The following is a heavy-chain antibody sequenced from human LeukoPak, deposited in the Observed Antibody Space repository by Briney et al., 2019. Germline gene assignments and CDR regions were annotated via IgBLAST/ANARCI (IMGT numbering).Heavy chain of an antibody. CDR3: AKTNTGFWSGYFTF. CDR1: GFTFSSYA. J-gene: IGHJ4*02. Sequence: GGSLRLSCAASGFTFSSYAMAWVRQAPGKGLEWVSAISGSGGTTYYADSAKGRFTISRDNSKNTLDLQMNSLRAEDTAVYYCAKTNTGFWSGYFTFWGQGTLVTVSS. D-gene: IGHD3-3*01. V-gene: IGHV3-23*01. CDR2: ISGSGGTT.